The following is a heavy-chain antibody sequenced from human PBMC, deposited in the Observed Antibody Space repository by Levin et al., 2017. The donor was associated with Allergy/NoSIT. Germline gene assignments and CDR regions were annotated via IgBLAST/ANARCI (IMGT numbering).Heavy chain of an antibody. CDR2: ISYDGITK. D-gene: IGHD5-24*01. Sequence: QAGGSLRLSCAASRFTFTTYGMHWVRQAPGKGLEWVAVISYDGITKYYADAVKGRFTISRDNSKNTLYLQMNSLTADDTAVYYCAKDRDAYNRYYDHGLDGWGQGTTVTVS. V-gene: IGHV3-30*18. J-gene: IGHJ6*02. CDR3: AKDRDAYNRYYDHGLDG. CDR1: RFTFTTYG.